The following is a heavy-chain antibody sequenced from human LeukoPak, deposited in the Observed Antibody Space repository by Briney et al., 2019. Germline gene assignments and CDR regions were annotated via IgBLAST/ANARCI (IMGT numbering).Heavy chain of an antibody. V-gene: IGHV4-59*01. CDR1: GGSISSYY. Sequence: SETLSLTCTVSGGSISSYYWSWIRQPPGKGLEWIGYIYYSGSTNYNPSLKSRVTISVDTSKNQFSLKLSSVTAADTAVYHCARVTIATRRGSVEFDPWGQGTMVTVSS. J-gene: IGHJ5*02. CDR3: ARVTIATRRGSVEFDP. D-gene: IGHD6-6*01. CDR2: IYYSGST.